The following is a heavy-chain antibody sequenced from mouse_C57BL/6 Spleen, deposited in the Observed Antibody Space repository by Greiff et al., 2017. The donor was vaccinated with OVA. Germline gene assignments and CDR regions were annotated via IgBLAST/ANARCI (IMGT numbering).Heavy chain of an antibody. CDR2: IHPSDSDT. J-gene: IGHJ2*01. D-gene: IGHD3-2*02. CDR3: AIHSSGYYFDY. CDR1: GYTFTSYW. V-gene: IGHV1-74*01. Sequence: QVQLQQPGAELVKPGASVKVSCKASGYTFTSYWMHWVKQRPGQGLEWIGRIHPSDSDTNYTQKFKGQSTLTVDKAARTAYLQISSLTSEDTAVYYCAIHSSGYYFDYWGQGTTLTVSS.